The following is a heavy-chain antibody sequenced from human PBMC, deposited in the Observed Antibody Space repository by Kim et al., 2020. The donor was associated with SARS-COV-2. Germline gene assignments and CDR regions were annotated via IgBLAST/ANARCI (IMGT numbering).Heavy chain of an antibody. CDR1: GGSVSSYY. Sequence: SETLSLTCTVSGGSVSSYYWSWIRQPPGKGLEWMGYIYYSWSTKYDSSLWIRVTISVDTSTNQFPLWLSSVSAADTAAADCACPGDPGAAGGCNF. CDR2: IYYSWST. J-gene: IGHJ1*01. V-gene: IGHV4-59*02. D-gene: IGHD6-19*01. CDR3: ACPGDPGAAGGCNF.